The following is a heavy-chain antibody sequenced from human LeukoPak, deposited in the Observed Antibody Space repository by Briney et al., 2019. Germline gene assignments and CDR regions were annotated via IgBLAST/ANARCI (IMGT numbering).Heavy chain of an antibody. J-gene: IGHJ6*03. CDR3: ARGILFSGRPTMFGEVANYYMDV. Sequence: SETLSLTCTVSADSISNYYWSWIRQPAGKGLEWIGRIYTSGTTNYNPSLMSRVTMSVDASKNQFYLKVRSVTAADTAVYYCARGILFSGRPTMFGEVANYYMDVWGKGTVVTVSS. D-gene: IGHD3-3*01. CDR2: IYTSGTT. CDR1: ADSISNYY. V-gene: IGHV4-4*07.